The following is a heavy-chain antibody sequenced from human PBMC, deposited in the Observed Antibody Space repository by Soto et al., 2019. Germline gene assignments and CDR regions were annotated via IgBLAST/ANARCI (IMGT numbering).Heavy chain of an antibody. J-gene: IGHJ6*02. Sequence: EVQLVESGGGLVKPGGSLRLSCAASGFNFNTYTMNWVRQAPGKGLEWVSSISSGGSFIYYADSAKGRFTVSRDNAKNSLFLQMTRLRADDTAVYYCAREASRSVDWFLAPGIYDFGMDVWGQGTTVTVSS. CDR3: AREASRSVDWFLAPGIYDFGMDV. CDR1: GFNFNTYT. D-gene: IGHD3-9*01. CDR2: ISSGGSFI. V-gene: IGHV3-21*01.